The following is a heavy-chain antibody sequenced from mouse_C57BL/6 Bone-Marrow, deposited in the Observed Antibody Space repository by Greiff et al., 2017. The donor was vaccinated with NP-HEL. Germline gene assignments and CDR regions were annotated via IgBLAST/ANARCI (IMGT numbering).Heavy chain of an antibody. CDR3: ASSGWLLRGYFDV. V-gene: IGHV14-3*01. CDR1: GFTIKNTY. D-gene: IGHD2-3*01. J-gene: IGHJ1*03. Sequence: VQLQQSVAELVRPGASVKLSCTASGFTIKNTYMHWVKQRPEQGLEWIGRIDPANGNTKYAPKFQGKATITADTSSNTAYLQLSSLTSEDTAIYYCASSGWLLRGYFDVWGTGTTVTVSS. CDR2: IDPANGNT.